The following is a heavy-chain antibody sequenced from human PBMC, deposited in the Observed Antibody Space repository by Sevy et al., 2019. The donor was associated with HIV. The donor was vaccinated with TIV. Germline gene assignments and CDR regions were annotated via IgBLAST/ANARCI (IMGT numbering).Heavy chain of an antibody. Sequence: SETLSLTCTVFGGSISAYYWSWIRQSPEKGLQYIGYIYYTGGTNYNPSLKSRVTISVDTSKNQFSLRLTSVTAADTAIYYCARAPPVRSGDDALNWFDPWGQGTLVTVSS. D-gene: IGHD5-12*01. J-gene: IGHJ5*02. CDR1: GGSISAYY. CDR3: ARAPPVRSGDDALNWFDP. V-gene: IGHV4-59*01. CDR2: IYYTGGT.